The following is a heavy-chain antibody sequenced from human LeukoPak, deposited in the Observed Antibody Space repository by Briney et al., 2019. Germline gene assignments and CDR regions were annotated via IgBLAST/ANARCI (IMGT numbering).Heavy chain of an antibody. CDR1: GYTFTSYD. Sequence: ASVKVSCKASGYTFTSYDINWVRQATGQGLEWMGLMNPNSGNTGYAQKFQGRVTMTRNTSISTAYMELSSLRSEDTAVYYCARENGVYCSSTCCYGGMDVWGQGTTVSVSS. D-gene: IGHD2-2*01. J-gene: IGHJ6*02. CDR3: ARENGVYCSSTCCYGGMDV. V-gene: IGHV1-8*01. CDR2: MNPNSGNT.